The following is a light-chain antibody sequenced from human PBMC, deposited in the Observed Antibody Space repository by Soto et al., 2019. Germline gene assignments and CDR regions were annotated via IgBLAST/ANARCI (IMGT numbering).Light chain of an antibody. J-gene: IGLJ3*02. CDR1: NSDVGRYNS. Sequence: QPVLTQPHSVSGSPGQSVTISCTGTNSDVGRYNSVSWYQQLPGKAPQLIISAVRQRPSGVPDRFSGSKSGNTASLTISGLQTDDEADYFCFSYTANDNWVFGGGTKVTVL. CDR2: AVR. CDR3: FSYTANDNWV. V-gene: IGLV2-11*01.